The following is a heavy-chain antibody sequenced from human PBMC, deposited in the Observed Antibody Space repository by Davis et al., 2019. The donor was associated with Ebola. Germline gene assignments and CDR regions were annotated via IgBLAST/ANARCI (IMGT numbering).Heavy chain of an antibody. CDR1: GYTFTSYG. CDR2: ISAYNGNT. CDR3: ARALYYYDSSGYYSAEY. Sequence: SVTDSCKASGYTFTSYGISWVRQAPGQGLEWMGWISAYNGNTNYAHKLQGRVIMTTDTSTSTAYMELRSLRSDDTAVYYCARALYYYDSSGYYSAEYWGQGPLVTVSS. V-gene: IGHV1-18*01. J-gene: IGHJ4*02. D-gene: IGHD3-22*01.